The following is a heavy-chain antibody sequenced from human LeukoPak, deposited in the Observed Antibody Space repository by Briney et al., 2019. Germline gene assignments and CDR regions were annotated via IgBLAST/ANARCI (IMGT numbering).Heavy chain of an antibody. D-gene: IGHD6-19*01. CDR1: GFTFNSYG. J-gene: IGHJ4*02. V-gene: IGHV3-33*01. CDR3: ARPSGSGWFTDDY. CDR2: IWYDGSNK. Sequence: GGSLRLSCVASGFTFNSYGIHWVRQAPGKGLEWVAVIWYDGSNKYYADSVKGRFTISRDNSKNTLYLQMDSLRAEDTAVYYCARPSGSGWFTDDYWGQGTLVSVSS.